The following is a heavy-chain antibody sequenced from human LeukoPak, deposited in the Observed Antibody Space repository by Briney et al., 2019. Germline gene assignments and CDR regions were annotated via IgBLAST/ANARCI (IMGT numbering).Heavy chain of an antibody. V-gene: IGHV3-30*02. CDR1: GFTFSSYG. CDR3: ARAIRAPGTPENGFDI. J-gene: IGHJ3*02. D-gene: IGHD6-13*01. CDR2: IRYDGSNK. Sequence: GGSLRLSCAASGFTFSSYGMHWVRQAPGKGLEWVAFIRYDGSNKYYADSVKGRLTISRDNSQSTLYLHMNSLSTEDTAIYYCARAIRAPGTPENGFDIWGQGTMVTVSS.